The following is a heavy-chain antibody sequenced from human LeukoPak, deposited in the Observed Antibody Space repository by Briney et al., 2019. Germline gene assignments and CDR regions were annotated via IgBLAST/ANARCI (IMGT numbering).Heavy chain of an antibody. J-gene: IGHJ4*02. CDR3: ARGGGYASPIGY. CDR1: GGSISTYY. Sequence: SETLSLTCTLSGGSISTYYWSWIRQPPGEGLEWIGYIYHSGSTNYNPSLKSRVTVSVDTSKNQFSLKLSSVTAADTAVYYCARGGGYASPIGYWGQGALVTVSS. V-gene: IGHV4-59*01. D-gene: IGHD5-12*01. CDR2: IYHSGST.